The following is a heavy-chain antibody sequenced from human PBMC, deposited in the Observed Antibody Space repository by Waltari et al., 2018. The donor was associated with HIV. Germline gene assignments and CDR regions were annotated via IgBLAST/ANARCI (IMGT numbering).Heavy chain of an antibody. Sequence: EVQLVQSGAEVKKPGESLRISCKGSGYSFTRYWISWVRQMPGKGLEWMGRIDPSDSYTNYSPSFQGHVTISADKSISTAYLQWSSLKASDTAMYYCARRHSGSYWVDYWGQGTLVTVSS. CDR2: IDPSDSYT. CDR1: GYSFTRYW. D-gene: IGHD1-26*01. V-gene: IGHV5-10-1*01. J-gene: IGHJ4*02. CDR3: ARRHSGSYWVDY.